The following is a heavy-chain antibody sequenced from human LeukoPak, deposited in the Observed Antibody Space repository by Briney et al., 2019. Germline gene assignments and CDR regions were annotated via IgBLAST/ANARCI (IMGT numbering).Heavy chain of an antibody. V-gene: IGHV1-8*01. CDR1: GYTFTSYD. Sequence: GASVKVSCKASGYTFTSYDINWVRQATGQGLEWMGWMNPNSGNTGYAQKFQGRVTMTRNTSISTAYMELSSLRSEDTAVYYCARFPGLLWFGELLDAFDIWGQGTKVTVSS. CDR2: MNPNSGNT. J-gene: IGHJ3*02. CDR3: ARFPGLLWFGELLDAFDI. D-gene: IGHD3-10*01.